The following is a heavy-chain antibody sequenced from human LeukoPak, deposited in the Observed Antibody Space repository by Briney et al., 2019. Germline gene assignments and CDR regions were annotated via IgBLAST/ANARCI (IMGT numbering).Heavy chain of an antibody. J-gene: IGHJ4*02. D-gene: IGHD3-22*01. CDR2: IYSSGST. Sequence: PSETLSLTCNVSGGSISSYYWSWIRQPAGKGLEWIGRIYSSGSTNYNPSLKSRVTISVDTSKNQFSLKLSSVTAADTAVYYCARGGWNKFDYWGQGTLVTVSS. V-gene: IGHV4-4*07. CDR1: GGSISSYY. CDR3: ARGGWNKFDY.